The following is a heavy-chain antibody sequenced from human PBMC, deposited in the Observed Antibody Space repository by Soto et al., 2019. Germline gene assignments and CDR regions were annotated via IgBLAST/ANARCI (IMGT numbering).Heavy chain of an antibody. CDR1: GGSISSGGYS. D-gene: IGHD2-21*01. CDR2: IYYSGTT. CDR3: ARDSLLCAFDI. Sequence: PSETLSLTCTVSGGSISSGGYSWSWIRQPPGEGLEWIGFIYYSGTTYYNPSLKSRVTMSVDGSKNQFSLNLTSVTAADTAVYYCARDSLLCAFDIWGQGTVVTVSS. J-gene: IGHJ3*02. V-gene: IGHV4-30-2*01.